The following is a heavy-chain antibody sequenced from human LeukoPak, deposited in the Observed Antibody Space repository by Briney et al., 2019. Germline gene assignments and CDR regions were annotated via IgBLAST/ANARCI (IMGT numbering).Heavy chain of an antibody. D-gene: IGHD3-10*01. V-gene: IGHV3-30*18. CDR2: ISYDGSNK. CDR3: AKDPVLDYNYMDV. CDR1: GFTFSSYG. J-gene: IGHJ6*03. Sequence: GRSLRLSCAASGFTFSSYGMHWVRQAPGKGLEWVAVISYDGSNKYYADSVKGRFTISRDNSKNTLYLQMNSLRAEDTAVYYCAKDPVLDYNYMDVWGKGTTVTVSS.